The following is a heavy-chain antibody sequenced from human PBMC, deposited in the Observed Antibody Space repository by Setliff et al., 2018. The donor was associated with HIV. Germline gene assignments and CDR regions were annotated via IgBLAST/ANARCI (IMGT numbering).Heavy chain of an antibody. CDR3: ATDPGYSSTWYSESFQH. CDR2: FDPEDGET. J-gene: IGHJ1*01. D-gene: IGHD6-13*01. Sequence: ASVKVSCKASGYTFTGYHMHWVRQAPGKGLEWMANFDPEDGETFYAQKFQGRLTMTEDTSTDTAYMELSSLRSDDTAMYYCATDPGYSSTWYSESFQHWGQGTVVTVSS. CDR1: GYTFTGYH. V-gene: IGHV1-24*01.